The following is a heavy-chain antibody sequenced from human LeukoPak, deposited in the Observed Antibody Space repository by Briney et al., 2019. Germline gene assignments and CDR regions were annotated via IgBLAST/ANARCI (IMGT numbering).Heavy chain of an antibody. D-gene: IGHD2-2*01. CDR1: GFTVSSND. Sequence: GGSLRLSCAASGFTVSSNDMSWVRQAPGKGLEWVSVIYSGGSTYYADSVKGRFTISRDNSKNTLYLQMNSLRAEDTAVYYCARSPYPDYFDYWGQGTLVTVSS. J-gene: IGHJ4*02. V-gene: IGHV3-53*01. CDR2: IYSGGST. CDR3: ARSPYPDYFDY.